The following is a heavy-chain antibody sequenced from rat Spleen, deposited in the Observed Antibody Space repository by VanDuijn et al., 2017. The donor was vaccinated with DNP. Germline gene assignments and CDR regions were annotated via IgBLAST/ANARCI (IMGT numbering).Heavy chain of an antibody. CDR3: VRGHPPRGFDY. V-gene: IGHV3-1*01. CDR2: INYSGYT. J-gene: IGHJ2*01. CDR1: DYSITSNY. Sequence: EVQLQESGPGLVKPSQSLSLTCSVTDYSITSNYWGWIRRFPGNKMEWIGHINYSGYTSYNPSLKSRISISRDTSKNQFFLQLKSVTTEDTATCYCVRGHPPRGFDYWGQGVMVTVSS. D-gene: IGHD3-8*01.